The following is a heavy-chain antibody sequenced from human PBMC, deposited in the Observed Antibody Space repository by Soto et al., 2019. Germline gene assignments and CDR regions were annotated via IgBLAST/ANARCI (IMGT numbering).Heavy chain of an antibody. CDR3: ASSPPNDAFDL. Sequence: QGQLQESGPGVVRPSQTLSLTCTVSGASISSGDHYWTWIRQPPGKGMEWIGYIYYSGSTFYNPSLTSRVTMSIDMSKSQFSLNLRSVTAAYTAVYYCASSPPNDAFDLWGQGTMVIVSS. V-gene: IGHV4-30-4*01. CDR1: GASISSGDHY. CDR2: IYYSGST. J-gene: IGHJ3*01. D-gene: IGHD6-6*01.